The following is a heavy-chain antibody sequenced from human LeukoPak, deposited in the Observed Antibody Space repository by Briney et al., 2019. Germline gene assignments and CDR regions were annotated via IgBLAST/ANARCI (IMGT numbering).Heavy chain of an antibody. CDR3: ARVPVLLYYGMDV. V-gene: IGHV3-30-3*01. Sequence: GGSLRLSCAASGFTFSSYAMHWVHQAPGKGLEWVAVISYDGSNKYYADSVKGRFTISRDNSKNTLYLQMNSLRAEDTAVYYCARVPVLLYYGMDVWGQGTTVTVSS. CDR2: ISYDGSNK. J-gene: IGHJ6*02. D-gene: IGHD3-10*01. CDR1: GFTFSSYA.